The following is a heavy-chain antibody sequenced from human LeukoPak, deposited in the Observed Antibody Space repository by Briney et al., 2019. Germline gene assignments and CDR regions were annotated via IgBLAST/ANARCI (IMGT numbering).Heavy chain of an antibody. J-gene: IGHJ5*02. CDR1: GFTFSSYG. Sequence: PGGSLRLSCVASGFTFSSYGMHWVRQAPGKGLEWVAVTSYDGSNKYYVESVKGRFTISRDNSKNTLYLQMNSLRAEDTAVYYCAKAQSNWFDPWGQGTLVTVSS. CDR2: TSYDGSNK. V-gene: IGHV3-30*18. CDR3: AKAQSNWFDP.